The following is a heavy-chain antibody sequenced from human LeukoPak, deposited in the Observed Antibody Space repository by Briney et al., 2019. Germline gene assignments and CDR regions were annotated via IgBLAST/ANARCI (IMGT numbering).Heavy chain of an antibody. CDR2: ISASGDGT. CDR3: ATHLAYCPTESCSFFDY. J-gene: IGHJ4*01. CDR1: GFTFSNTA. V-gene: IGHV3-23*01. D-gene: IGHD2-21*01. Sequence: RTGGSLRLSCAASGFTFSNTAMSWVRRAPGKGLEWVSAISASGDGTFYTDSVKGRFTVSRDNSKNMLYLQMNSLRGDDTAVYYCATHLAYCPTESCSFFDYXGXXALVTVSS.